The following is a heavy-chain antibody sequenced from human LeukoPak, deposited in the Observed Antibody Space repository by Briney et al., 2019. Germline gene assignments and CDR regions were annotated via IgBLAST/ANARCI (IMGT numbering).Heavy chain of an antibody. J-gene: IGHJ6*03. D-gene: IGHD3-10*01. CDR1: DGSMTNYY. Sequence: SETLSLTCSVSDGSMTNYYWSWIRQPAGKGLEWIGYIYYTGSTNYNPSLKSRVTMSVDTSKNQFSLKLSSVTAADTAVYYCARVTEFYGSGRRHNYYSYYMDVWGKGTTVTISS. V-gene: IGHV4-59*01. CDR2: IYYTGST. CDR3: ARVTEFYGSGRRHNYYSYYMDV.